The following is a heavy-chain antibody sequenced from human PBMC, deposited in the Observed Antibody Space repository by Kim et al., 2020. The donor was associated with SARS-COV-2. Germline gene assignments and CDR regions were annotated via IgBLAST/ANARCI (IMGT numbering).Heavy chain of an antibody. Sequence: SETLSLTCTVSGGSISSSCYYWGWIRQPPGKGLEGIRSIYDSASTYYNPSLKSRITVAVDTSKNHFSLKLMSVTAAATAVCACARRPLGGVSDYCVQVT. V-gene: IGHV4-39*02. D-gene: IGHD3-16*01. CDR3: ARRPLGGVSDY. CDR1: GGSISSSCYY. CDR2: IYDSAST. J-gene: IGHJ4*02.